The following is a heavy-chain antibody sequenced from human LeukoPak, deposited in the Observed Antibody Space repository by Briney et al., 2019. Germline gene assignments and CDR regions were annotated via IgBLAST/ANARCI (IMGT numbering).Heavy chain of an antibody. Sequence: SETLPLTCTVSGGSIGSYYWSWIRQPPGKGLEWIGEINHSGSTNYNPSLKSRVTISVDTSKNQFSLKLSSVTAADTAVYYCARPSLDCSSTSCPPDYWGQGTLVTVSS. CDR2: INHSGST. J-gene: IGHJ4*02. CDR3: ARPSLDCSSTSCPPDY. D-gene: IGHD2-2*01. V-gene: IGHV4-34*01. CDR1: GGSIGSYY.